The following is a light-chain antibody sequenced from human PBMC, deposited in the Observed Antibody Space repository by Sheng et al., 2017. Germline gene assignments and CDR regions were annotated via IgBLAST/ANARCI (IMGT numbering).Light chain of an antibody. CDR2: AAS. CDR1: QSINNF. V-gene: IGKV1-39*01. CDR3: QQSYRIPRT. J-gene: IGKJ1*01. Sequence: DIQMTQSPSSLSASVVDRVTITCRASQSINNFLNWYQQKPGRAPNLLIYAASSLQSGVPSRFSGSGSGTDFTLTISSLQPEDFATYYCQQSYRIPRTFGQGTKVDIK.